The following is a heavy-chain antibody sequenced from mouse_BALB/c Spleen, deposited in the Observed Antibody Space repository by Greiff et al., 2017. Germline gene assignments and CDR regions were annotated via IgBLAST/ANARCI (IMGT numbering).Heavy chain of an antibody. V-gene: IGHV1-15*01. CDR3: TRLDY. Sequence: VQLQQSGAELVWPGASVTLSCKASGYTFTDYEMHWVKQTPVHGLEWIGAIDPETGGTAYNQKFKGKATLTADKSSSTAYMELRSLTSEDSAVYYCTRLDYWGQGTTLTVSS. CDR1: GYTFTDYE. J-gene: IGHJ2*01. CDR2: IDPETGGT.